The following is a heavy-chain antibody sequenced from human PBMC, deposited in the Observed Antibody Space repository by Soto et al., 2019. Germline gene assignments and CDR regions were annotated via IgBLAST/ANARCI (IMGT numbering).Heavy chain of an antibody. CDR3: STRPLFPGAP. V-gene: IGHV3-53*01. CDR1: GFTFSSND. Sequence: EVQLVESGGGLIQPGGSLRPSCAASGFTFSSNDMNWVRQAPGKGLEWVSLIYSGGSTYYADSVKGRFTISRDNSKNTLYLPVSSLRAEDTAVYYCSTRPLFPGAPCGQGTMVTVSS. D-gene: IGHD2-21*01. CDR2: IYSGGST. J-gene: IGHJ3*01.